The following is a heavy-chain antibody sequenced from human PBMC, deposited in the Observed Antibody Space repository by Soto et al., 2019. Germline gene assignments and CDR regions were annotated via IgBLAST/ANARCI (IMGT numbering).Heavy chain of an antibody. CDR2: IYYSGST. CDR1: GGSISSYY. J-gene: IGHJ6*02. Sequence: PSETLSLTCTVSGGSISSYYWSWIRQPPGKGLEWIGYIYYSGSTNYNPSLKSRVTISVDTSKNQFSLKLSSVTAADTAVYYCAREGNPYYYYYGMDVWGQGTTVTVSS. V-gene: IGHV4-59*01. CDR3: AREGNPYYYYYGMDV.